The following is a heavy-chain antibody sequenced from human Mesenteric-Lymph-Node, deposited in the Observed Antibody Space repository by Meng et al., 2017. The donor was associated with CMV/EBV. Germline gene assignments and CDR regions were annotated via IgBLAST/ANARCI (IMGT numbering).Heavy chain of an antibody. V-gene: IGHV3-74*01. CDR2: INSDGSST. D-gene: IGHD3-3*01. CDR3: ASGGNSGYYYFDY. CDR1: GFTLSSYW. J-gene: IGHJ4*02. Sequence: GGSLRLSCAASGFTLSSYWMHWVRQAPGKGLVWVSRINSDGSSTSYADSVKGRFTISRDNAKNSLYLQMNSLRAEDTAVYYCASGGNSGYYYFDYWGQGTLVTVSS.